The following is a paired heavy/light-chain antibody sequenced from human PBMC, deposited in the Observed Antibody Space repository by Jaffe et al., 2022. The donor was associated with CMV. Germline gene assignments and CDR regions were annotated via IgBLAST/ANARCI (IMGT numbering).Heavy chain of an antibody. CDR1: GYTFTNYW. J-gene: IGHJ1*01. CDR3: ATTIAAGPIEYFHH. V-gene: IGHV5-51*01. D-gene: IGHD6-25*01. Sequence: EVQLVQSGAEVRKPGESLKISCKASGYTFTNYWIGWVRQMPGKGLEWMGIIYPGGSDTRYSPSFQGHVTMSADKSINTAYLQWDSLKASDTAIYYCATTIAAGPIEYFHHWGQGTLVTVSS. CDR2: IYPGGSDT.
Light chain of an antibody. CDR1: QGISNY. V-gene: IGKV1-27*01. Sequence: DIQLTQSPSSLSASVGDGVTITCRASQGISNYLAWYQQKPGKAPRLLIYIANYLQPGVPSRFTGSGSGTDFTLTITSLQPEDVATYYCQSYYSVPYTFGQGTKLDI. J-gene: IGKJ2*01. CDR2: IAN. CDR3: QSYYSVPYT.